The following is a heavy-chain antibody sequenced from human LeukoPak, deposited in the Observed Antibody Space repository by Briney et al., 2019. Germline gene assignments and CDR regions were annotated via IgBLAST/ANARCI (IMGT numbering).Heavy chain of an antibody. CDR2: IYHSGST. CDR3: ARAWRGYAGEHY. J-gene: IGHJ4*02. CDR1: GGSIGSSNW. V-gene: IGHV4-4*02. D-gene: IGHD5-12*01. Sequence: RPSGTLSLTCAVSGGSIGSSNWWSWVRQPPGKGLAWIGEIYHSGSTNYNPSLKIRVPISVDKSNTQFSLKLRSVPAADTAVYYCARAWRGYAGEHYWGQGTLVTVSS.